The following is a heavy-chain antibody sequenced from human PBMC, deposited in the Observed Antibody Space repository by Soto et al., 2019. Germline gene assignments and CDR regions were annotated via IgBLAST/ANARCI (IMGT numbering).Heavy chain of an antibody. J-gene: IGHJ4*02. V-gene: IGHV3-33*01. CDR1: GFTFSSYG. D-gene: IGHD2-15*01. CDR2: IWYDGSNK. Sequence: QVQLVESGGGVVQPGRSLRLSCAASGFTFSSYGMHWVRQAPGKGLEWVAVIWYDGSNKYYADSVKGRFTISRDNSKNALYLQMNSLRDEDTAVYYCARDGYCSGGSCYSVPVFDYWGQGTLVTVSS. CDR3: ARDGYCSGGSCYSVPVFDY.